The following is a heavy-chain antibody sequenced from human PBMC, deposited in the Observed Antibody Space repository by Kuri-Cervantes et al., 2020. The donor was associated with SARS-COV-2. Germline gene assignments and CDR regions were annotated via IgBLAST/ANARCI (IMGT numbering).Heavy chain of an antibody. V-gene: IGHV3-53*01. CDR2: IYSSGST. Sequence: LSLTRAASGFSVQSNYMSWVRQAPGRGLEWGTSIYSSGSTYYADSVKGRFTSSRENYKNTVYLQLNSLRVEDTAFYYCARSTVGFDSWGQGTLVTVSS. CDR1: GFSVQSNY. D-gene: IGHD4-23*01. J-gene: IGHJ4*02. CDR3: ARSTVGFDS.